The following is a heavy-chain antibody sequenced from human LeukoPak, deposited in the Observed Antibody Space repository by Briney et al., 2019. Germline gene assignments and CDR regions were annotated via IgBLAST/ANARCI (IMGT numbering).Heavy chain of an antibody. CDR2: ISSSSSTI. Sequence: GGSLRLSCAASGFTFSSYSMNWVRQAPGKGLEWVSYISSSSSTIYYADSVKGRFTISRDNAKNSLYLQMNSLRAEDTAVYYCARHDYDSSGYYHPSGFIDYWGQGTLVTVSS. CDR1: GFTFSSYS. V-gene: IGHV3-48*01. CDR3: ARHDYDSSGYYHPSGFIDY. D-gene: IGHD3-22*01. J-gene: IGHJ4*02.